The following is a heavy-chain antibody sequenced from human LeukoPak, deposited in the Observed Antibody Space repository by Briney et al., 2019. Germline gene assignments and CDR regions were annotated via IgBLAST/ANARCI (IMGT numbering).Heavy chain of an antibody. V-gene: IGHV3-66*01. J-gene: IGHJ4*02. CDR3: ARESSSCFGY. CDR2: IYGGGST. CDR1: GFTVSSNY. Sequence: QAGGSLRLSCAASGFTVSSNYMSWVRQAPGKGLEWVSVIYGGGSTYYADSVKGRFTISRDNSKNTLYLQMNSLRAEDTAVYYCARESSSCFGYWGQGTLVTVSS. D-gene: IGHD6-13*01.